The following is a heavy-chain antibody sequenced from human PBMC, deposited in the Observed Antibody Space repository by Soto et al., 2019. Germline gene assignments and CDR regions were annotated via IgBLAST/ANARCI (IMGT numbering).Heavy chain of an antibody. CDR3: ARWPDVYYWGDRDV. Sequence: QVQLVQSGAEVKKPGASVKVSCKASGYTFTSYDINWVRQAPGQGLEGMGWINPNSGNTGYAQKFQGRVTMTMNTSMSTAYMEVSSVSSEDTAVYYCARWPDVYYWGDRDVWSEATTVTVSS. V-gene: IGHV1-8*01. J-gene: IGHJ6*04. D-gene: IGHD2-8*01. CDR2: INPNSGNT. CDR1: GYTFTSYD.